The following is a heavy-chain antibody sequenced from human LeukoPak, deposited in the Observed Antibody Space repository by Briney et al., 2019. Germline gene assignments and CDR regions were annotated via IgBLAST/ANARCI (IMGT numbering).Heavy chain of an antibody. CDR1: GFTFSGYW. CDR2: INEDGSEK. Sequence: PGGSLRLSCAAAGFTFSGYWMSWVRQTTEKGLEWVAKINEDGSEKHYVDSVRGRFTISRDNAKNSFYLQMNSLRVEDTAVYYCARDYRGGWNDYWGQGTLVTVSS. V-gene: IGHV3-7*01. J-gene: IGHJ4*02. CDR3: ARDYRGGWNDY. D-gene: IGHD1-26*01.